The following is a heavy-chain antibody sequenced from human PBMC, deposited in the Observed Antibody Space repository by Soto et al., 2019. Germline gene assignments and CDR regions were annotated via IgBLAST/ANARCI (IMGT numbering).Heavy chain of an antibody. Sequence: PGGSLRLSCAASGFTFTNAWMNWVRQAPGKGLEWVGRIKSIGDGGTTEYAAPVKGRFTISRDDSKNTLYLQMNSLKTEDTAMYYCTTNFNTGQGIDSWGQGTLVTVSS. CDR3: TTNFNTGQGIDS. V-gene: IGHV3-15*07. J-gene: IGHJ4*02. D-gene: IGHD3-10*01. CDR2: IKSIGDGGTT. CDR1: GFTFTNAW.